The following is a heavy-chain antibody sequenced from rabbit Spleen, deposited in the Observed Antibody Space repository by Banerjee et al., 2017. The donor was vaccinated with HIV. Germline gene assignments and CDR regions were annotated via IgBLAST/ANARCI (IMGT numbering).Heavy chain of an antibody. CDR3: ARLGHADYPYAYGLKL. Sequence: QLEESGGDLVKPEGSLKLSCKASGFTLSSYYMNWVRQAPGKGLEWIGYIDPVFGITYYANWVNGRFSISRENAQNTVFLQMTSLTAADTATYFCARLGHADYPYAYGLKLWGPGTLVTVS. CDR1: GFTLSSYY. D-gene: IGHD6-1*01. J-gene: IGHJ6*01. V-gene: IGHV1S7*01. CDR2: IDPVFGIT.